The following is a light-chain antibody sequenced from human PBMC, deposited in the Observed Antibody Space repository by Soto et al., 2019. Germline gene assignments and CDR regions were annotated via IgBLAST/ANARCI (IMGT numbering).Light chain of an antibody. V-gene: IGLV2-11*01. CDR3: CSYGRSVV. J-gene: IGLJ2*01. CDR2: DVS. CDR1: SSDVGGYKS. Sequence: QSVLTQPRSVSGSPGQSVTVSCIGTSSDVGGYKSVSWYQQYPGKAPKLMIYDVSERPSGVPNRFSGSKSGNTASLTISGLHAEDEADYYCCSYGRSVVFGGGTKLTVL.